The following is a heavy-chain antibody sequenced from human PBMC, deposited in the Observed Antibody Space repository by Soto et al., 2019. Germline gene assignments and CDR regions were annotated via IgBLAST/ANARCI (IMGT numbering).Heavy chain of an antibody. CDR3: TTEYYYDSSGYPNWFDP. CDR1: GGFTSTNNC. J-gene: IGHJ5*02. Sequence: SETLSLTCAVSGGFTSTNNCWSFVRQPPGKGLEWIGDAYHSGSTEYNPSLKSRVSISVDKSKNQISLKLTSATAADTAVYYCTTEYYYDSSGYPNWFDPWGQGTLVTVSS. CDR2: AYHSGST. V-gene: IGHV4-4*02. D-gene: IGHD3-22*01.